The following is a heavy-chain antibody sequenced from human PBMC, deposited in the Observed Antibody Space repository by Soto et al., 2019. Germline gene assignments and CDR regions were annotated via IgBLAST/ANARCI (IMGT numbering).Heavy chain of an antibody. CDR2: INPSGGST. CDR3: AKSVVVPAANGLAEYFQH. CDR1: GYTFTSYY. D-gene: IGHD2-2*01. J-gene: IGHJ1*01. Sequence: GASVKVSCKASGYTFTSYYMHWVRQAPGQGLEWMGIINPSGGSTSYAQKFQGRVTMTRDTSTSTVYMELSSLRSEDTAVYYCAKSVVVPAANGLAEYFQHWGQGTLVTVSS. V-gene: IGHV1-46*03.